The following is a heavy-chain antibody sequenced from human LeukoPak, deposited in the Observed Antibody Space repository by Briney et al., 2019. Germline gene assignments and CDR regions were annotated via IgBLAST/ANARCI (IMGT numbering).Heavy chain of an antibody. Sequence: SETLSLTCTVSGGSISSSNFYWGWLRQPPGKGLEWIGSIYYSGSTYYNPSLKSRVTISVDTSKNQFSLKLSSVTAADTAVYYCARDTNWGWDYWGQGTLVTVSS. CDR1: GGSISSSNFY. CDR3: ARDTNWGWDY. V-gene: IGHV4-39*07. D-gene: IGHD7-27*01. J-gene: IGHJ4*02. CDR2: IYYSGST.